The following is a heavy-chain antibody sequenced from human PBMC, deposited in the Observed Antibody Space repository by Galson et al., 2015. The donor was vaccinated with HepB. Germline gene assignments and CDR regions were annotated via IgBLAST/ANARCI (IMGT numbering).Heavy chain of an antibody. CDR2: IRGSGGDT. J-gene: IGHJ4*02. CDR1: GFTFSIYT. CDR3: AKDSGAGGEDY. Sequence: SLRLSCAASGFTFSIYTMNWVRQAPGKGLEWVSAIRGSGGDTYYADSVKGRFAISRDASKNTLFLQINSLRADDTAIYYCAKDSGAGGEDYWGQGTLVTVSS. D-gene: IGHD3-16*01. V-gene: IGHV3-23*01.